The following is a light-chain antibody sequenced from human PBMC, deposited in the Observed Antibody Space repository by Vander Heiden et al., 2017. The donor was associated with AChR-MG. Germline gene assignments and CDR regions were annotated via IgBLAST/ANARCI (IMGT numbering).Light chain of an antibody. Sequence: DIQLTQSPSSLSASVGDRVIITCRASQTVTNFLNWYQQKPGKAPKLLIAATSNLQSGIPPRFSGSGTGTEFTLTINRLQPEDFATYYCQQNFTTLRFGHGTNVDIK. V-gene: IGKV1-39*01. CDR3: QQNFTTLR. CDR1: QTVTNF. CDR2: ATS. J-gene: IGKJ1*01.